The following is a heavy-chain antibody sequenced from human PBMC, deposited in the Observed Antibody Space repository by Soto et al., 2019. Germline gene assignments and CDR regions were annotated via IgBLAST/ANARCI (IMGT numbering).Heavy chain of an antibody. V-gene: IGHV3-23*01. CDR2: ISGSGGST. J-gene: IGHJ5*02. D-gene: IGHD2-8*01. CDR1: GFTFRIYA. CDR3: ANGVYRNWFDP. Sequence: EVQLLESGGGVIQPGGSLRLSCAASGFTFRIYAMSWVRQAPGKGLEWVSAISGSGGSTYYADSVKGRFTISRDNSKNTLYLQMNSLRAEDTAVYYCANGVYRNWFDPWGQGTLVTVSS.